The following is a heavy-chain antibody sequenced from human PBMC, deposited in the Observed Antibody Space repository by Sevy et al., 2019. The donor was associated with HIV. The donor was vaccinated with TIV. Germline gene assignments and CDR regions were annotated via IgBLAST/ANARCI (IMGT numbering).Heavy chain of an antibody. V-gene: IGHV3-23*01. Sequence: GGSLRLTCAASGFTFNKYSMSWVRQPPGKGLEWVATLSFGCGEINYADSVKGRFTISRDNSKNSFYLQMNNLRAEDTALYYCAREGCTKPHDYWVQGTLVTVSS. CDR3: AREGCTKPHDY. D-gene: IGHD2-8*01. J-gene: IGHJ4*02. CDR1: GFTFNKYS. CDR2: LSFGCGEI.